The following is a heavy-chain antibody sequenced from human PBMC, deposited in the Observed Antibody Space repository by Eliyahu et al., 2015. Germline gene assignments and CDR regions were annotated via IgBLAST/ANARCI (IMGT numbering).Heavy chain of an antibody. Sequence: QVQLVQSGADVKQPGASVKVSCKASGYAFTNYDITWVXRAXGQGLEWMGWVNPNXGNAGYAQQFQGRVTMTRDTSINTAYMELRSLRSEDTAVYYCGRAALLQGTLYFFDSWGQGSLVTVSS. CDR1: GYAFTNYD. V-gene: IGHV1-8*01. J-gene: IGHJ4*02. CDR3: GRAALLQGTLYFFDS. CDR2: VNPNXGNA. D-gene: IGHD1-26*01.